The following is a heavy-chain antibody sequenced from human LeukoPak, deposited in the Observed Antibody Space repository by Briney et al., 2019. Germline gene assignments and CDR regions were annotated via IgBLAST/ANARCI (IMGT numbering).Heavy chain of an antibody. J-gene: IGHJ6*03. D-gene: IGHD3-3*01. V-gene: IGHV4-59*06. CDR1: GGSISSYY. CDR3: ARALNYDFWSAYYYYMDV. Sequence: PSETLSLTCTVSGGSISSYYWSWIRQPAGKGLEWIGYISYSGSTSYNPSLKSPFTISMDTSKNQFSLRLSSVTAADTAIYFCARALNYDFWSAYYYYMDVWGEGTTVTVSS. CDR2: ISYSGST.